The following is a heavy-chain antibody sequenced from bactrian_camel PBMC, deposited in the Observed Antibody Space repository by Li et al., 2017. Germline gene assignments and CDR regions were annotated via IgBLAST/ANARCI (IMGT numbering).Heavy chain of an antibody. D-gene: IGHD2*01. CDR1: GYPNGYTFSRYC. J-gene: IGHJ4*01. CDR2: INRYGST. CDR3: AADRRRHGPPSLSPGDYSV. V-gene: IGHV3S53*01. Sequence: HVQLVESGGDSVQAGGSLRLACRGSGYPNGYTFSRYCMAWFRQAPGKEREGVALINRYGSTEYKDSVKGRFSTSKDNARNWLDLQMDSLEPGDTARSYCAADRRRHGPPSLSPGDYSVWGQGTQVTVS.